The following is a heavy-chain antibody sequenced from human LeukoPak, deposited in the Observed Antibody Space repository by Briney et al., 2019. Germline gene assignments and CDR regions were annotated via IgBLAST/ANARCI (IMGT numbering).Heavy chain of an antibody. CDR1: GFPFSYHY. D-gene: IGHD4/OR15-4a*01. CDR3: ARSMYGEGRRIIDFDY. V-gene: IGHV3-72*01. J-gene: IGHJ4*02. Sequence: GGSLRLSCAASGFPFSYHYIAWVRRAPGKGLEWVARTRSWVNNYTTAYAASETGRFTVSRDASSNSVYLQMNSLKSEDTAVYYCARSMYGEGRRIIDFDYWGQGSLLTVSS. CDR2: TRSWVNNYTT.